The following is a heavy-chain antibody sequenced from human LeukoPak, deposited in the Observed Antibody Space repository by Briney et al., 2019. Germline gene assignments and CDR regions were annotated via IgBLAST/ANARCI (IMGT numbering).Heavy chain of an antibody. V-gene: IGHV3-30-3*01. CDR2: ISYDGSNK. D-gene: IGHD5-12*01. J-gene: IGHJ3*02. CDR3: ARDFIVATTRPDAFDI. Sequence: GGSLRLSCAASGFTFSSYAMHWVRQAPGKGLEWVAVISYDGSNKYYADPVKGRFTISRDNSKNTPYLQMNSLRAEDTAVYYCARDFIVATTRPDAFDIWGQGTMVTVSS. CDR1: GFTFSSYA.